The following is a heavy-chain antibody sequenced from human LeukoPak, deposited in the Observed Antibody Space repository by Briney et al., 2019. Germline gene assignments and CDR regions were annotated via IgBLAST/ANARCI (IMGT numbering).Heavy chain of an antibody. CDR3: ARGGTGYSYGRGAFDY. Sequence: PSETLSLTCTVSGCSISSSSYYWGWIRQPPGKGLEWIGEINHSGSTNYNPSLKSRVTISVDTSKNQFSLKLSSVTAADTAVYYCARGGTGYSYGRGAFDYWGQGTLVTVSS. CDR2: INHSGST. J-gene: IGHJ4*02. D-gene: IGHD5-18*01. CDR1: GCSISSSSYY. V-gene: IGHV4-39*07.